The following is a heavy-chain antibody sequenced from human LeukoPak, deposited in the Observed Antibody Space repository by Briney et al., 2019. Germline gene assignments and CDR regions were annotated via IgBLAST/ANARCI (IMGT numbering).Heavy chain of an antibody. Sequence: GGSLRLPCAASGFTFINYAMTWVRQAPGKGLEWVTAISGSGNSTYYPDSVKGRFSISRDNSKNTLYLQISSLRAEDTAVYYCAKTLVGATSGPDYYFVSWGQGTLVTVSS. D-gene: IGHD1-26*01. J-gene: IGHJ4*02. CDR2: ISGSGNST. CDR3: AKTLVGATSGPDYYFVS. CDR1: GFTFINYA. V-gene: IGHV3-23*01.